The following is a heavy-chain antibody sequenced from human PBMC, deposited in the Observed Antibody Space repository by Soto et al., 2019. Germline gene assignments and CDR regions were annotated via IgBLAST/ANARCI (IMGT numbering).Heavy chain of an antibody. CDR1: GYTFINYA. D-gene: IGHD2-8*01. J-gene: IGHJ3*02. CDR3: ASGMVDAFQI. V-gene: IGHV1-3*01. CDR2: INGGKGNT. Sequence: QVQLVQSGAEVKKPGASVKVSCKASGYTFINYAMHWVRQAPGQSLEWMGWINGGKGNTKYSEKIQGRVTITRDTSAITAYMELSSLRSEDTAVYYCASGMVDAFQIWGQGTMVTVSS.